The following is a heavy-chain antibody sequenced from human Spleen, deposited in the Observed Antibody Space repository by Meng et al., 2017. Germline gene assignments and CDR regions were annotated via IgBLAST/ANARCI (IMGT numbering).Heavy chain of an antibody. V-gene: IGHV3-21*04. CDR1: GFTFSSYS. CDR3: AKDLPTAAD. Sequence: GGSLRLSCAASGFTFSSYSMNWVRQAPGKGLEWVSSISSSSSYIYYADSVKGRFTISRDNSKNTLYLQLNSLRAEDTAFYYCAKDLPTAADWGQGTLVTVSS. D-gene: IGHD4-17*01. CDR2: ISSSSSYI. J-gene: IGHJ4*02.